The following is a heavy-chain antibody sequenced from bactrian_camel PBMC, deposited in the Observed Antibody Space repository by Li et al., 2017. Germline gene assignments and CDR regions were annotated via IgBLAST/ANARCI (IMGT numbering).Heavy chain of an antibody. Sequence: HVQLVESGGGLVQPGGSLRLSCAGSAASGFSIGGYYMTWVRQAPGKGLEWVSAIYDNRFTYYADSVKGRFTISRDSAKNTISLEMNSLKSEDTALYYCATDGWVAGSSEVLGPYNYWGQGTQVTVS. CDR3: ATDGWVAGSSEVLGPYNY. V-gene: IGHV3-2*01. J-gene: IGHJ4*01. D-gene: IGHD6*01. CDR1: GFSIGGYY. CDR2: IYDNRFT.